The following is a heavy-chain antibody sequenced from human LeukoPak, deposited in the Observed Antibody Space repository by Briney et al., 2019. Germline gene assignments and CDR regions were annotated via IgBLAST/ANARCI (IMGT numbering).Heavy chain of an antibody. J-gene: IGHJ3*02. V-gene: IGHV1-69*06. Sequence: ASVKVSCKASGGTFSSYAISWVRQAPGQGLEWMGGIIPIFGTANYAQKFQGRVTITADKSTSTAYMELSSLRSEDTAVYYCARVWRWLQLPLDAFDIWGQGTMVTVSS. CDR1: GGTFSSYA. D-gene: IGHD5-24*01. CDR2: IIPIFGTA. CDR3: ARVWRWLQLPLDAFDI.